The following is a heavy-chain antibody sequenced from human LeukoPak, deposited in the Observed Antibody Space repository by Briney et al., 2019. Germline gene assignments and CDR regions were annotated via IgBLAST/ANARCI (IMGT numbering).Heavy chain of an antibody. J-gene: IGHJ3*02. CDR1: GGSISSYY. CDR2: IYYSGST. V-gene: IGHV4-59*08. Sequence: SETLSLTCTVSGGSISSYYWSWIRQPPGKGLEWIGYIYYSGSTNYNPSLESRVTISVDTSKNQFSLKLSSVTAADTAVYYCARSGSYYRDAFDIWGQGTMVTVSS. D-gene: IGHD1-26*01. CDR3: ARSGSYYRDAFDI.